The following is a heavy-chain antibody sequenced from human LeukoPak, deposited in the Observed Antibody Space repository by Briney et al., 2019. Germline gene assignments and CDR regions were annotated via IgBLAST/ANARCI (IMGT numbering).Heavy chain of an antibody. V-gene: IGHV1-18*01. Sequence: ASVKVSCKASGYTFTSYGISWVRQAPGQGLEWMGWISAYNGNTNYAQKLQGRVTMTTDTSTSTAYMELRSLRSDDTAVYYCARDSPVTMVRGGNFDIWGQGTMVTVSS. J-gene: IGHJ3*02. CDR3: ARDSPVTMVRGGNFDI. CDR2: ISAYNGNT. D-gene: IGHD3-10*01. CDR1: GYTFTSYG.